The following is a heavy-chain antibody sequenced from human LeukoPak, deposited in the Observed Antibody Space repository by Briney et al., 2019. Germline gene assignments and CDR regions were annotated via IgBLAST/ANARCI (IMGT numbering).Heavy chain of an antibody. CDR3: AREHRPYNWFGP. Sequence: PSETLSLTCTVSGGSISSFYWSWIRQPPGKGLEWIGHIYDTGSTNYNPSLVDRVTISLHTSKSQFSLRLNSVTAADTAVYYCAREHRPYNWFGPWGQGTLVTVSS. CDR2: IYDTGST. CDR1: GGSISSFY. J-gene: IGHJ5*02. V-gene: IGHV4-59*01.